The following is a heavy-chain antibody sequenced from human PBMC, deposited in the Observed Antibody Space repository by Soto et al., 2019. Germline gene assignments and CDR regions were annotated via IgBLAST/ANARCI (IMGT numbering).Heavy chain of an antibody. V-gene: IGHV4-59*01. D-gene: IGHD3-22*01. CDR1: GGSISSGY. J-gene: IGHJ5*02. CDR2: IYYGGSI. CDR3: TGAYYDINGYSLDP. Sequence: PSETLSLTCSVSGGSISSGYWTWIWQPPGKGLEWIGYIYYGGSINYNPSLKSRVIISVDTAKNQFSLRLSSVTAADTAVYYCTGAYYDINGYSLDPWGQGTSVTVS.